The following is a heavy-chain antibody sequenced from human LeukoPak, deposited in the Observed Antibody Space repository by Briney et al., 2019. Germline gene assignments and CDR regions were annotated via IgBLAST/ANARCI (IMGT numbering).Heavy chain of an antibody. D-gene: IGHD3-10*01. CDR2: INPDGSTT. J-gene: IGHJ4*02. Sequence: GGSLRLSCAASGFTFSNYWMHWVRQDPGKGLVWVSFINPDGSTTNYADSVKCRFTISRDNAKNALYLQMNSLRAEDTAVYYCAKDLHYGSADYWGQGTLVTVSA. CDR3: AKDLHYGSADY. V-gene: IGHV3-74*01. CDR1: GFTFSNYW.